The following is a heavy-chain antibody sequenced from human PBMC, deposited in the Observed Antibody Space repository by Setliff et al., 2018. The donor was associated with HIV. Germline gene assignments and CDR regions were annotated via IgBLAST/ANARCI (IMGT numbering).Heavy chain of an antibody. Sequence: ASVKVSCKASGYTFTGYYMHWVRQAPGQGLEWMGWINPNSGGTNYAQKFQGRVTMTRDTSISTAYMELSRLRFDDTAVYYCARVGGGGLRLGELSSYDAFDIWGQGTMVTVSS. J-gene: IGHJ3*02. CDR1: GYTFTGYY. CDR2: INPNSGGT. CDR3: ARVGGGGLRLGELSSYDAFDI. V-gene: IGHV1-2*02. D-gene: IGHD3-16*02.